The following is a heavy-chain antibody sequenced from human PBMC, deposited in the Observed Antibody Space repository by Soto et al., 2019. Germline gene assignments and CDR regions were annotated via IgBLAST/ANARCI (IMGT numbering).Heavy chain of an antibody. CDR2: ISYDGSNK. Sequence: QVQLVESGGGVVQPGRSLRLSCAASGFTFSSYAMHWVRQAPGKGLEWVAVISYDGSNKYYADSVKGRFTISRDNSKNTLYLQMNSLRAEDTAVYYCARDPTYSSSWWNTYFDYWGQGTLVTVSS. CDR3: ARDPTYSSSWWNTYFDY. J-gene: IGHJ4*02. CDR1: GFTFSSYA. V-gene: IGHV3-30-3*01. D-gene: IGHD6-13*01.